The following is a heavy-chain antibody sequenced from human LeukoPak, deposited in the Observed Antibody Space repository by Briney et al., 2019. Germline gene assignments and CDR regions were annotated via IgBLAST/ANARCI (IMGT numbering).Heavy chain of an antibody. Sequence: GESLKISCRGSGYNFPTYWVAWVRQMLGKGLEWMGIIYPGDSDTRYSPSFQGQVTISADKSISTAYLQWSSLKASDTAMYYCARQDGYGVYYFDFWGQGTLVTVSS. D-gene: IGHD4-17*01. J-gene: IGHJ4*02. V-gene: IGHV5-51*01. CDR3: ARQDGYGVYYFDF. CDR1: GYNFPTYW. CDR2: IYPGDSDT.